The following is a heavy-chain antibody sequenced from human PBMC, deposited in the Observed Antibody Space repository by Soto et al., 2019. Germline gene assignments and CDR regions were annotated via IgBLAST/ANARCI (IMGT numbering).Heavy chain of an antibody. CDR1: GDFVSSNSAA. CDR2: TYYRSKWSN. V-gene: IGHV6-1*01. Sequence: PSQTLSLTCAISGDFVSSNSAAWNWIRQSPSRGLEWLGRTYYRSKWSNDYAVSVTRRITINPDTSKNQFSLQLTVMIPSDTPVYYCARRSRGWDDHLYYGVDVWDQGTTETVFS. J-gene: IGHJ6*02. D-gene: IGHD6-19*01. CDR3: ARRSRGWDDHLYYGVDV.